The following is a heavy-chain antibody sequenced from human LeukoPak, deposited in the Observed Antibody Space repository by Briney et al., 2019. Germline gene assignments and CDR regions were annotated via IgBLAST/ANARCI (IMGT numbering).Heavy chain of an antibody. CDR2: ISSSGSTI. CDR1: GFTFSDYY. V-gene: IGHV3-11*04. J-gene: IGHJ4*02. CDR3: ARALLYVEPDYFDY. D-gene: IGHD3-16*02. Sequence: PGGSLRLSCAASGFTFSDYYMSWIRQAPGKGLEWVSYISSSGSTIYYADSVKGRFTISRDNAKNSLYLQMNSLRAEDTAVYYCARALLYVEPDYFDYWGQGTLVTVSS.